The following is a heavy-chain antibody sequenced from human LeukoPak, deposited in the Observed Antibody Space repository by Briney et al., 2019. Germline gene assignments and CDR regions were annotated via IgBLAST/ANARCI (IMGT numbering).Heavy chain of an antibody. CDR1: GYTFTSYG. Sequence: GASVKVSCKASGYTFTSYGISWVRQAPGQGLEWMEWISAYNGNTNYAQKLQGRVTMTTDTSTSTAYMELRSLRSDDTAVYYCARGPAYYYDSSGYYYWGQGTLVTVSS. V-gene: IGHV1-18*01. CDR2: ISAYNGNT. J-gene: IGHJ4*02. CDR3: ARGPAYYYDSSGYYY. D-gene: IGHD3-22*01.